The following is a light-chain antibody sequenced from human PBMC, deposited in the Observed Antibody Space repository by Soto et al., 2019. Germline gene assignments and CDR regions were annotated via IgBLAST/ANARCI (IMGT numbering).Light chain of an antibody. CDR1: SSDIGGYNY. J-gene: IGLJ2*01. CDR2: EVS. Sequence: QSALTQPPSASGSPGQSVTISCTGTSSDIGGYNYVSWYQQHPGTAPKLMIYEVSQRPSGVPDRFSASKSGNTASLTVSGLQAEDDADYYCSSSAGSNNVVVFGGGTKVTVL. V-gene: IGLV2-8*01. CDR3: SSSAGSNNVVV.